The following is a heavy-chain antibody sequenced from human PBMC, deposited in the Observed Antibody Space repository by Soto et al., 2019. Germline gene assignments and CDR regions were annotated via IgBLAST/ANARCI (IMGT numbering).Heavy chain of an antibody. Sequence: GGALRLSCAASGFTVSSNYMSWVRQAPGKGLEWVSVIYSGGSTYYADSVKGRFTISRDNSKNTLYLQMNSLRAEDTAVYYCARGNSLYYYYYYMDVWGKGTTVTVSS. J-gene: IGHJ6*03. CDR1: GFTVSSNY. CDR2: IYSGGST. V-gene: IGHV3-66*01. CDR3: ARGNSLYYYYYYMDV. D-gene: IGHD4-4*01.